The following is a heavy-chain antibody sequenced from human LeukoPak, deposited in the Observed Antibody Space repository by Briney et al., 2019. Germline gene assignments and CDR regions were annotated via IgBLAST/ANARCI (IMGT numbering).Heavy chain of an antibody. CDR3: ARVLRYCSGGNCYSGGLGYMDV. CDR2: ISALSRYI. Sequence: PGGSLRLSCAASGFTFSSYTMNWVRQAPGKGLEWVASISALSRYIYYADSLKGRFTISRDNAKNSVYLQMNSLRAEDTAVYYCARVLRYCSGGNCYSGGLGYMDVWGKGTTVTISS. D-gene: IGHD2-15*01. J-gene: IGHJ6*03. CDR1: GFTFSSYT. V-gene: IGHV3-21*04.